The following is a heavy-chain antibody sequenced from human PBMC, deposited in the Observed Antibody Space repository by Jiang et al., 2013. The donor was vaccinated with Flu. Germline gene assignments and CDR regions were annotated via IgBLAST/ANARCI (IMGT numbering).Heavy chain of an antibody. V-gene: IGHV4-4*07. CDR1: NGSISSYY. CDR2: ISGSG. Sequence: GSGLVKPSETLSLTCTVSNGSISSYYWSWIRQPPGKGLEWIGCISGSGTYNPSRNRRVTMSVDTSKNQFSLKLSSVTAADTAVYFCARGGDSSGWNGGGEGFDFWGQGTLVTVSS. CDR3: ARGGDSSGWNGGGEGFDF. J-gene: IGHJ4*02. D-gene: IGHD6-19*01.